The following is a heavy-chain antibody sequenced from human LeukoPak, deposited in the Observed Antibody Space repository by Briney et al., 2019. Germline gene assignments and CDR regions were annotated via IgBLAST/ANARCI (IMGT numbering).Heavy chain of an antibody. CDR1: GYTFTSYD. Sequence: ASVKVSCKASGYTFTSYDINWVRQATGQGLEWMGWMNPNSGNTGYAQKFQGRVTMTRNTSISTAYMELSSLRSEDTAVYYCASQRTGVAAAGDYWGQGTLVTVSS. V-gene: IGHV1-8*01. J-gene: IGHJ4*02. CDR3: ASQRTGVAAAGDY. CDR2: MNPNSGNT. D-gene: IGHD6-13*01.